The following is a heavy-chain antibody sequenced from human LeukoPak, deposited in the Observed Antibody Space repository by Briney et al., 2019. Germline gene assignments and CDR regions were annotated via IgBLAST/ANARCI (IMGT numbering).Heavy chain of an antibody. D-gene: IGHD3-9*01. CDR3: ARDHTYYVILTGYSNCFDP. CDR2: IYTSGST. V-gene: IGHV4-4*07. Sequence: PSETLSLTCTVSGGSISSYYWSWIRQPAGKGLEWIGRIYTSGSTNYNPSLKSRVTMSVDTSKNQFSLKLSSVTAADTAVYYCARDHTYYVILTGYSNCFDPWGQGTLVTVSS. J-gene: IGHJ5*02. CDR1: GGSISSYY.